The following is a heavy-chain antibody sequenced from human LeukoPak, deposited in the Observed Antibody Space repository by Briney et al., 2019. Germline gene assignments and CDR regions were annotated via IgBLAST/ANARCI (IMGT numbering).Heavy chain of an antibody. V-gene: IGHV4-34*01. CDR2: INHSGST. J-gene: IGHJ4*02. CDR1: GGSFSGYY. CDR3: ARTRWELHRPLDY. Sequence: SETLSLTCAVYGGSFSGYYWSWIRQPPGKGLEWIGEINHSGSTNYNPSLKSRVTISVDTSKNQFSLKLSSVTAADTAVYYCARTRWELHRPLDYWGQGTLVAVSS. D-gene: IGHD1-26*01.